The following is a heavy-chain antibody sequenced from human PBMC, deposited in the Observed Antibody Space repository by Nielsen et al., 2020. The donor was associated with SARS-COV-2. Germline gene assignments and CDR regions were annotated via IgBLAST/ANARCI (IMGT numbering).Heavy chain of an antibody. CDR1: GGSISSGDYY. CDR3: ARDRGHYYDSSGYLVNRGMDV. V-gene: IGHV4-30-4*01. D-gene: IGHD3-22*01. J-gene: IGHJ6*02. Sequence: SETLTLTCTVSGGSISSGDYYWSWIRQPPGKGLEWIGYIYYSGSTYYNPSLKSRVTISVDTSKNQFSLKLSSVTAADTAVYYCARDRGHYYDSSGYLVNRGMDVWGQGTTVTVSS. CDR2: IYYSGST.